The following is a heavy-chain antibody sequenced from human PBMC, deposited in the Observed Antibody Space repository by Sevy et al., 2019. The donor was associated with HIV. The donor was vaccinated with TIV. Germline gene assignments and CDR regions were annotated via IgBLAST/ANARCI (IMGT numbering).Heavy chain of an antibody. D-gene: IGHD6-19*01. V-gene: IGHV3-73*01. J-gene: IGHJ4*02. Sequence: GGSLRLSYAASGFTFSGSAMDWVRHTSGKGLEWLGRIRNQANNYATTYAASVKGRFVISRDDSKNTAYLHMNNLKTEDTAVYYCTSGIAVVGTVYFDYWGRGTLVTVSS. CDR3: TSGIAVVGTVYFDY. CDR1: GFTFSGSA. CDR2: IRNQANNYAT.